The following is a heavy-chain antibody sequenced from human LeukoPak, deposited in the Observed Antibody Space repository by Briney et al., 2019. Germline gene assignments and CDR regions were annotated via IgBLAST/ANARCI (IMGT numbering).Heavy chain of an antibody. D-gene: IGHD2-15*01. CDR3: AKTSTGYCSGGSCYSFAFDI. J-gene: IGHJ3*02. CDR1: GLTFSSYG. Sequence: GGSLRLSCAASGLTFSSYGMSWVRQAPGKGLEWVSAISGSGGSTYYADSVKGRFTISRDNSKNTLFLQMNSLRAEDTAVYYRAKTSTGYCSGGSCYSFAFDIWGQGTMVTVSS. V-gene: IGHV3-23*01. CDR2: ISGSGGST.